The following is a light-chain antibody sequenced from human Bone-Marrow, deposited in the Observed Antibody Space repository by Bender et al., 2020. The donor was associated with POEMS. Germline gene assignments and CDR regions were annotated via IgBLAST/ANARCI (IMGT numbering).Light chain of an antibody. Sequence: SYVLTQPPSVSVAPGQTATITCGGHNIGSKSVHWYRQKPGQAPVLVVYDNNDRPSGIPARFSGSNSGNTATLTISRVEDGDEADFYCQVWDSRSDQYVFGTGTKVTVL. V-gene: IGLV3-21*02. J-gene: IGLJ1*01. CDR1: NIGSKS. CDR3: QVWDSRSDQYV. CDR2: DNN.